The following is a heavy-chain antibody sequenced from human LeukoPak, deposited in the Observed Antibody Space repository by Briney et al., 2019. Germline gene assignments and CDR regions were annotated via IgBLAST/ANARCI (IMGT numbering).Heavy chain of an antibody. CDR1: GYSFTNNW. CDR3: ARQGRAYCSGTTCYASFWY. CDR2: VDPSDSNT. D-gene: IGHD2-2*01. Sequence: GESLRISCKGSGYSFTNNWISWVRQMPGKGLEWIGRVDPSDSNTHYSPSFQGLVTISADKSISTAYLQWTSLKASDTAMYYCARQGRAYCSGTTCYASFWYWGQGTPVTVSS. V-gene: IGHV5-10-1*01. J-gene: IGHJ4*02.